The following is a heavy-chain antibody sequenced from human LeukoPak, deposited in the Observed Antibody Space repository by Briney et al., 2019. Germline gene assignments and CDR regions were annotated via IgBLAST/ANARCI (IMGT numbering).Heavy chain of an antibody. Sequence: SETLSLTCAVSGGSISSSYWTWIRQPPGKGLEWVAYIQNSAIYRATIKSSASLQSRVSLSIDTSKNQVSLRLTSVTATDTAVYYCARRRGNFGEGEFDYWGQGIPVTVST. CDR1: GGSISSSY. J-gene: IGHJ4*02. CDR3: ARRRGNFGEGEFDY. CDR2: IQNSAIYRATI. V-gene: IGHV4-59*08. D-gene: IGHD4-17*01.